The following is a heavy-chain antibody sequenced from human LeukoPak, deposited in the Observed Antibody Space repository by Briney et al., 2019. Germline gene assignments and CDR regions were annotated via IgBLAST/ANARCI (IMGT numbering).Heavy chain of an antibody. D-gene: IGHD5-18*01. J-gene: IGHJ4*02. V-gene: IGHV4-34*01. Sequence: SETLSLTCAVYGGSFSGYYWSWIRQPPGKGLEWIGEINHSGSTNYNPSLKSRVTISVDTSKNQFSLKLSSVTAADTAVYYCARGGYSYGYFDYWGEGTLVTVSS. CDR3: ARGGYSYGYFDY. CDR2: INHSGST. CDR1: GGSFSGYY.